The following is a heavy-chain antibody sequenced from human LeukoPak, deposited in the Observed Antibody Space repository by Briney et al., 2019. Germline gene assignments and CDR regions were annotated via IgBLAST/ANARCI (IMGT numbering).Heavy chain of an antibody. D-gene: IGHD3-10*01. CDR1: GFTYSSYW. V-gene: IGHV3-7*01. J-gene: IGHJ6*02. Sequence: GGSVRLSCAASGFTYSSYWMICVRQARGKAREWVTNIKQYGREKYYVDSVKGRFTISTDNAKNSLYLQMNSMRAEDTAVYYCVRVPMSYYGSGSNIPYGTDVWGQGTTVTVSS. CDR3: VRVPMSYYGSGSNIPYGTDV. CDR2: IKQYGREK.